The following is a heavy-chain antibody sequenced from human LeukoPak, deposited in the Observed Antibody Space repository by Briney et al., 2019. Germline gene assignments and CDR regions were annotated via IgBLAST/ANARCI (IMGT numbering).Heavy chain of an antibody. J-gene: IGHJ2*01. Sequence: PGGSLRLSCATSGFTFSHYGMHWVRQPPGRGLDWVAHIRYDESDKYYADSVKGRFTISRDNAKNSLYLQMNSLRAEDTAVYYCARGSGWYGFDLWGRGTLVTVSS. V-gene: IGHV3-30*02. CDR1: GFTFSHYG. CDR2: IRYDESDK. D-gene: IGHD6-19*01. CDR3: ARGSGWYGFDL.